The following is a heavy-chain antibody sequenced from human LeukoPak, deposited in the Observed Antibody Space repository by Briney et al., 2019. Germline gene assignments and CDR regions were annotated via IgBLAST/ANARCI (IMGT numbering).Heavy chain of an antibody. CDR3: ARAGSYGSDY. D-gene: IGHD5-18*01. Sequence: SETLSLTCAVYGGSFSGYYWSWIRQPPRKGLEWIGEINHSGSTNYNPSLKSRVTISVDTSKNQFSLKLSSVTAADTAVYYCARAGSYGSDYWGQGTLVTVSS. V-gene: IGHV4-34*01. J-gene: IGHJ4*02. CDR1: GGSFSGYY. CDR2: INHSGST.